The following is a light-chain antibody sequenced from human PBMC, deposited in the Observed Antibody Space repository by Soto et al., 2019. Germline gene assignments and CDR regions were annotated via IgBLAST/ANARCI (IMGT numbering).Light chain of an antibody. CDR2: AAS. J-gene: IGKJ2*01. CDR1: QDIRNH. Sequence: AIQMTQSPSSLSASVGDRVTITCRASQDIRNHLAWYQQKPGTAPKVLISAASSLQTGVQSRFSGSGSGTDFTLTISSLQPEDFATYYCLQDFNFPFTFGQGTKLEVK. CDR3: LQDFNFPFT. V-gene: IGKV1-6*01.